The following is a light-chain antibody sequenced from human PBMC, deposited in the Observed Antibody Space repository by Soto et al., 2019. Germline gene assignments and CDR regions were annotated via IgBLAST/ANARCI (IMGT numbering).Light chain of an antibody. Sequence: DIQLTQAPSFLSASAGDRVSITCRASQAISSYLAWYQQKPGRAPKLLIYAASTLRSGVPSRFSGSGSGTEFTLTITSLQPEDFATYYCQQLNSFPITFCQGTRLEIK. CDR1: QAISSY. V-gene: IGKV1-9*01. CDR2: AAS. J-gene: IGKJ5*01. CDR3: QQLNSFPIT.